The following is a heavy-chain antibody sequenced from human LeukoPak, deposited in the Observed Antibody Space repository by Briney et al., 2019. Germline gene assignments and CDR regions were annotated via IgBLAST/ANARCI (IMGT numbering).Heavy chain of an antibody. V-gene: IGHV4-59*08. CDR3: ARHYYDSSGYFGNNWFDP. CDR2: IYYSGST. CDR1: GGSISSYY. Sequence: SETLSLTCTVSGGSISSYYWSWIRQPPGKGLEWIGYIYYSGSTNYNPSLKSRVTISVDTSKNQFSLKLSSVTAADTAVYYCARHYYDSSGYFGNNWFDPWGQGTLVTVSS. J-gene: IGHJ5*02. D-gene: IGHD3-22*01.